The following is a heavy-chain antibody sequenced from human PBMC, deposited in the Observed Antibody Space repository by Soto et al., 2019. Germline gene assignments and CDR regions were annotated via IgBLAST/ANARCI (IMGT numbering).Heavy chain of an antibody. CDR1: GGSISSSSYY. CDR3: AKTRPGQCSSPNCFAFDP. V-gene: IGHV4-39*01. Sequence: PSETLSLTCTVSGGSISSSSYYWGWIRQPPGKGLEWIGSIYYSGSTYYNPSLKSRVTISVDTSKNQFSLKLSSVTAADTALYYCAKTRPGQCSSPNCFAFDPWGQGTLVTVSS. J-gene: IGHJ5*02. D-gene: IGHD2-2*01. CDR2: IYYSGST.